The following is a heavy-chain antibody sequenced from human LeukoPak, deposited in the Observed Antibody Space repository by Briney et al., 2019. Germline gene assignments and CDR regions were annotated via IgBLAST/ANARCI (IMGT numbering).Heavy chain of an antibody. CDR1: GGTFSSYA. CDR2: IIPIFGTA. J-gene: IGHJ4*02. Sequence: PVKVSCKASGGTFSSYAISWVRQAPGQGLEWMGRIIPIFGTANYAQKFLGRVTITTDESTSTAYMELSSLRSEDTAVYYCAGDGYGDPDEIWGQGTLVTVSS. V-gene: IGHV1-69*05. D-gene: IGHD4-17*01. CDR3: AGDGYGDPDEI.